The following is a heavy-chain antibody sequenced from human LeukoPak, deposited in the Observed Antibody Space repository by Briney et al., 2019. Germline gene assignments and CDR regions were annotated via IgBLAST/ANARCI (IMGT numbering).Heavy chain of an antibody. J-gene: IGHJ4*02. V-gene: IGHV3-53*04. CDR1: GFTFSSYW. CDR3: ATEVYDILTGLTNFDY. D-gene: IGHD3-9*01. CDR2: IYSGGST. Sequence: GGSLRLSCAASGFTFSSYWMSWVRQAPGKGLEWVSVIYSGGSTYYADSVKGRFTISRHNSKNTLYLQMNSLRAEDTAVYYCATEVYDILTGLTNFDYWGQGTLVTVSS.